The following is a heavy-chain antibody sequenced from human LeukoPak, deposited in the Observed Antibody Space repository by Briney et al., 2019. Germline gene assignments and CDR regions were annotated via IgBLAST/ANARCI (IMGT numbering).Heavy chain of an antibody. D-gene: IGHD2-15*01. CDR1: GFTFSSYS. CDR3: ARGYCSGGSCYFNYFDY. CDR2: ISSSSSYV. V-gene: IGHV3-21*01. J-gene: IGHJ4*02. Sequence: GGSLRLSCAASGFTFSSYSMNWVRQAPGRGLEWVSSISSSSSYVYYADSVKGRFTISRDNAKNSLYLQMNSLRAEDTAVYYCARGYCSGGSCYFNYFDYWGQGTLVTVSS.